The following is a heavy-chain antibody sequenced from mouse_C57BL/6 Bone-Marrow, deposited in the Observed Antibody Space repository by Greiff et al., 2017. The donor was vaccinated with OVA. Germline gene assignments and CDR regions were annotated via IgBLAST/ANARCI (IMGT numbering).Heavy chain of an antibody. J-gene: IGHJ4*01. D-gene: IGHD2-12*01. Sequence: EVMLVESGGGLVQPGGSLKLSCAASGFTFSDYYMYWVRQTPEKRLEWVAYISNGGGSTYYPDTVKGRFTISRDNAKNTLYLQMSRLKSEDTAMYYCARHPYSSYAMDYWGQGTSVTVSS. CDR2: ISNGGGST. CDR1: GFTFSDYY. V-gene: IGHV5-12*01. CDR3: ARHPYSSYAMDY.